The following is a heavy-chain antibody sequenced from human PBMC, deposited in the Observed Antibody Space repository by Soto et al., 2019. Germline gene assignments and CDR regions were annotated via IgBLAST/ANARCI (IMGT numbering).Heavy chain of an antibody. J-gene: IGHJ5*02. CDR2: INTDGSRT. CDR1: KFTFSRYW. CDR3: ARVASGSYDWFDP. D-gene: IGHD1-26*01. Sequence: EVQLVESGGGLVQPGGSLSLSCAASKFTFSRYWMHWVRQTPGKGLMWVARINTDGSRTTYADSVKGRFTISRDNAKNTLFLDMNSLRADDTAVYYCARVASGSYDWFDPWGQGTLVTVSS. V-gene: IGHV3-74*03.